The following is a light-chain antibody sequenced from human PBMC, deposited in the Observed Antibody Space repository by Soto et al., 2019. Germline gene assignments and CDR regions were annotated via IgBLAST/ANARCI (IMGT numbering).Light chain of an antibody. CDR2: GSS. CDR3: QQYDGSPIT. Sequence: EIVLTQSPGTLSLSPGERATLSCRASQTFSTSYLAWYQQKPGQAPRLLIYGSSSRATGIPDRFSGHGSGTDFTLTISRLEPEDFAVYYCQQYDGSPITFGQGTRLEIK. V-gene: IGKV3-20*01. J-gene: IGKJ5*01. CDR1: QTFSTSY.